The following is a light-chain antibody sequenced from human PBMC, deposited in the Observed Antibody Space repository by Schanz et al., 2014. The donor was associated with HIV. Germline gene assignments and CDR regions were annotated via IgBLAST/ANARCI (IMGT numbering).Light chain of an antibody. Sequence: EIVLTQSPGSLSLSPGERVTLSCRASQSVSSSYLAWYQQKPGQAPRLLIYGASSRATGIPDRFSGSGSGTDFNLPISRVEPEDSAVYYCQQRSTWPFTITFGPGTKVDIK. CDR2: GAS. CDR1: QSVSSSY. CDR3: QQRSTWPFTIT. V-gene: IGKV3D-20*02. J-gene: IGKJ3*01.